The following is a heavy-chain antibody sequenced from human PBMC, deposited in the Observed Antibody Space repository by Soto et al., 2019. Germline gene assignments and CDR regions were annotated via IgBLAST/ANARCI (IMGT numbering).Heavy chain of an antibody. CDR3: ARDGSNDFWSGYYQTPYYYYGMDV. V-gene: IGHV1-18*01. D-gene: IGHD3-3*01. CDR2: ISAYNGNT. CDR1: GYTFTSYG. Sequence: ASVKVSCKASGYTFTSYGISWVRQAPGQGLEWMGWISAYNGNTNYAQKLQGRVTMTTDTSTSTAYMELRSLRSDDTAVYYCARDGSNDFWSGYYQTPYYYYGMDVWGQGTTVTVSS. J-gene: IGHJ6*02.